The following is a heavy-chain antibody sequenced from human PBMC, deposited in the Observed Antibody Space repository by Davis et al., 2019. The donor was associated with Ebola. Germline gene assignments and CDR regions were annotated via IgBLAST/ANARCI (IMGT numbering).Heavy chain of an antibody. D-gene: IGHD2-2*01. V-gene: IGHV3-30-3*01. CDR3: ARVSGYCSSTSCYGNYYYGMDV. Sequence: GESLKISCAASGFTFSSYAMHWVRQAPGKGLEWVAVISYDGSNKYYADSVKGRFTVSRDNFKNTLYLQMNSLRAEDTAVYYCARVSGYCSSTSCYGNYYYGMDVWGKGTTVTVSS. J-gene: IGHJ6*04. CDR2: ISYDGSNK. CDR1: GFTFSSYA.